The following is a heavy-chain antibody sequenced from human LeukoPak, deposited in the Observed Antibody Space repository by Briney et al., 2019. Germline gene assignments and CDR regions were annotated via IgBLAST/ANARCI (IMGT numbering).Heavy chain of an antibody. CDR3: ARDGNPLKTWGSHRYNGNRDAFDI. CDR1: GGSISSGDYY. Sequence: PSETLSLTCTVSGGSISSGDYYWSWIRQPPGKGLEWIGYIYYSGSTYYNPSLKSRVTISVDRSKNQFSLKLSSVTAADTAVYYCARDGNPLKTWGSHRYNGNRDAFDIWGQGTMVTVSS. V-gene: IGHV4-30-4*08. D-gene: IGHD3-16*02. J-gene: IGHJ3*02. CDR2: IYYSGST.